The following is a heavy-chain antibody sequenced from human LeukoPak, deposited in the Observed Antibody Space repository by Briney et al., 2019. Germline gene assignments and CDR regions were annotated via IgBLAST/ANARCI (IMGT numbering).Heavy chain of an antibody. CDR2: IYGGGGT. Sequence: PGGSLRLSCTASGFTVSSSYMTWVRQAPGKGLEWVSLIYGGGGTYYADSVKGRFTISRHNAKNSLYLQMNSLRAEDTAVYYCARNRSFTVTNYWYFDLWGRGTLVTVSS. V-gene: IGHV3-53*01. CDR3: ARNRSFTVTNYWYFDL. CDR1: GFTVSSSY. D-gene: IGHD4-17*01. J-gene: IGHJ2*01.